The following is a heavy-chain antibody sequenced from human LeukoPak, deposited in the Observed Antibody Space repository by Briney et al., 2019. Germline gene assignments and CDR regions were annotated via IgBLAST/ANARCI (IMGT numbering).Heavy chain of an antibody. J-gene: IGHJ4*02. Sequence: PGRSLRLSCAASGFTFSSYAMSWVRQAPGKGLEWVSAISGSGDNTYYADSVKGRFTISRDNSKNTLFLQMNSLRAEDTAVYYCAKGLRTSHYDTSGYYLCDYWGQGTLVTVSS. D-gene: IGHD3-22*01. V-gene: IGHV3-23*01. CDR1: GFTFSSYA. CDR2: ISGSGDNT. CDR3: AKGLRTSHYDTSGYYLCDY.